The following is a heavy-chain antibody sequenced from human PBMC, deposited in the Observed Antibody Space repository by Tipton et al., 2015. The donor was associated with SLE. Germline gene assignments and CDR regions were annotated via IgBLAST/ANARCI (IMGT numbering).Heavy chain of an antibody. D-gene: IGHD7-27*01. V-gene: IGHV4-59*08. J-gene: IGHJ4*02. Sequence: TLSLTCTVSGGSIRTEYWSWIRQPPGKGPEWIGYIYYSGSTNYNPSLKSRVTISVDTSKNQFSLKLSSVTVADTAVYYCARRQTDPLGFDYWGQGTLVTVSS. CDR1: GGSIRTEY. CDR2: IYYSGST. CDR3: ARRQTDPLGFDY.